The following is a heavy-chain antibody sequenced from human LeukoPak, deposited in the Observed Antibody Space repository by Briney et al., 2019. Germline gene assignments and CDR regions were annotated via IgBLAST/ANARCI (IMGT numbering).Heavy chain of an antibody. V-gene: IGHV3-53*01. D-gene: IGHD2-2*02. CDR1: GFTVSSNY. CDR2: IYTGGST. J-gene: IGHJ4*02. CDR3: ARGYRDLDY. Sequence: GGSLRLSCAASGFTVSSNYMSWVRQAPGKGLEWVSVIYTGGSTFYADSVRGRFTISRDNSKNTLYLQVNSLRVEDTAVYYCARGYRDLDYWGQGTLVTVSS.